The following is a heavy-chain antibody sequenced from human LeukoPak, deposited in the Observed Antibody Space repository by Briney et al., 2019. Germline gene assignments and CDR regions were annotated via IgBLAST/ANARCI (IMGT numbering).Heavy chain of an antibody. V-gene: IGHV3-64*01. Sequence: GGSLRLSCAASGFTFSSYPMHCLRPAPGKVLEYVSAISSNGGSTYYANSVKGGFTISRDNSKNTLYLQMGSLRDEDMAVYYCASGGGYPDYWGQGTLVIVSS. CDR1: GFTFSSYP. CDR3: ASGGGYPDY. CDR2: ISSNGGST. J-gene: IGHJ4*02. D-gene: IGHD3-22*01.